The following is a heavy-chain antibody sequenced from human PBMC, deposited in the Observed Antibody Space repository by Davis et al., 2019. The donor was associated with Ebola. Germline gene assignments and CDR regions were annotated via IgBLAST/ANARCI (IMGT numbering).Heavy chain of an antibody. CDR1: GFTFSSYS. D-gene: IGHD3-10*01. V-gene: IGHV3-21*01. J-gene: IGHJ5*02. CDR2: ISSSSTYI. Sequence: GESLKIYCAAPGFTFSSYSMNWVRQAPGRGLEWVSFISSSSTYIYYVDSVKGRFTISRDNAKNSLYLQMNSLRAEDTAVYYCAIDLVQGVLFPNWFDPWGQGALVTVSS. CDR3: AIDLVQGVLFPNWFDP.